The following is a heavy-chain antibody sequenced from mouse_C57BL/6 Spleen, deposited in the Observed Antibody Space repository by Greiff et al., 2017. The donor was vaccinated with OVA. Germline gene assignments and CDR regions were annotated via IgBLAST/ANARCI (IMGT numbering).Heavy chain of an antibody. CDR2: IYLGSGNT. V-gene: IGHV1-84*01. D-gene: IGHD1-1*01. Sequence: QVQLQQSGPELVKPGASVKISCKASGYTFTDYYINWVKQRPGQGLEWIGWIYLGSGNTKYNEKFKGKATLTVDTSSSTAYMQLSSLTSEDSAVYFCASNYYGSSSYAMDYWGQGTSVTVSS. J-gene: IGHJ4*01. CDR3: ASNYYGSSSYAMDY. CDR1: GYTFTDYY.